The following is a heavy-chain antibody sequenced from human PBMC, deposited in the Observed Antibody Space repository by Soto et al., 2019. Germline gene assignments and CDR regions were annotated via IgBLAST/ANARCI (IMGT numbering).Heavy chain of an antibody. J-gene: IGHJ4*02. D-gene: IGHD3-10*01. CDR2: ISGSGGST. CDR1: GFTFSSYA. CDR3: AKEKVVRGVITHFDY. Sequence: EVQLLESGGGLVQPGGSLRLSCAASGFTFSSYAMSWVRQAPGRGLEWVSAISGSGGSTYYADSVKGRFTLSRDNSKNTLYLQMNSLRAEDTAVYYCAKEKVVRGVITHFDYWGQGTLVTVSS. V-gene: IGHV3-23*01.